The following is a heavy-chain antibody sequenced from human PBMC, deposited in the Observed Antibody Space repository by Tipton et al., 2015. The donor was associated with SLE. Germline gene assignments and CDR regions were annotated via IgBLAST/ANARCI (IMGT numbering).Heavy chain of an antibody. Sequence: SLRLSCAASGFTFSSYWMHWVRQAPGKGLVWVSRINSDGSSTSYADSVKGRFTISGDNAKNTVFLQMNSLRVEDTAVYYCARGKYNWNYDYYGMDVWGQGTTVTVS. CDR2: INSDGSST. V-gene: IGHV3-74*01. D-gene: IGHD1-20*01. J-gene: IGHJ6*02. CDR1: GFTFSSYW. CDR3: ARGKYNWNYDYYGMDV.